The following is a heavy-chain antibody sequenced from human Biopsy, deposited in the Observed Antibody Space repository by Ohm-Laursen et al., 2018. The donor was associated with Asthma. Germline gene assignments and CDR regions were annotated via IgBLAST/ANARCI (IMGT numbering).Heavy chain of an antibody. V-gene: IGHV3-11*04. D-gene: IGHD2-15*01. Sequence: SLRLSCTASGFPFSDYYMSWIRQAPGKGLEWVSYISSSGTTIFNADSVKGRFTISRDNAKNSLFLQMNSLRDEDTAVYYCARGYCRDDACYSPPDYWGQGTLVTVSS. J-gene: IGHJ4*02. CDR2: ISSSGTTI. CDR3: ARGYCRDDACYSPPDY. CDR1: GFPFSDYY.